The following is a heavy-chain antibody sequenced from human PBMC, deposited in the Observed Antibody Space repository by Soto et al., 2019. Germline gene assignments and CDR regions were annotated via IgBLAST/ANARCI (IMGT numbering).Heavy chain of an antibody. CDR2: INWNSGYI. CDR3: AKALYGSSSSPIDF. D-gene: IGHD6-13*01. V-gene: IGHV3-9*01. CDR1: GFTFDDYA. J-gene: IGHJ1*01. Sequence: SLRLSCAASGFTFDDYAMHWVRQVPGKGLEWVSGINWNSGYIGYADSVKGRFTISRDNANNSLYLQMNSLKTEDTAFYYCAKALYGSSSSPIDFWGQGTLVTVSS.